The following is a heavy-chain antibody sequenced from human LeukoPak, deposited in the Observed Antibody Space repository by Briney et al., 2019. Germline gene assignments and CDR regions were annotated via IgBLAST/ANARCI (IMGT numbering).Heavy chain of an antibody. CDR1: GGSISSGGYS. J-gene: IGHJ6*04. Sequence: SQTLSLTCAVSGGSISSGGYSWSWIRQPPGKGLEWIGYIYHSGSTYYNPSLKSRATISVDRSKNQFSLKLSSVTAADTAVYYCARGGHEGYYYYGMDVWGKGTTVTVSS. CDR2: IYHSGST. CDR3: ARGGHEGYYYYGMDV. D-gene: IGHD3-16*01. V-gene: IGHV4-30-2*01.